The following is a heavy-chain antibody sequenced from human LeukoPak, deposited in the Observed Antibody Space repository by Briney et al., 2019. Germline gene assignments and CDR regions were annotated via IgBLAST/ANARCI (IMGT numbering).Heavy chain of an antibody. CDR3: AKDRLLRPESPSK. CDR1: GFTFSSYA. V-gene: IGHV3-23*01. J-gene: IGHJ4*02. D-gene: IGHD2-8*01. Sequence: PGGSLRLSCAASGFTFSSYAMSWVRQAPGKGLEWASAISGSGGSTYYADSVKGRFTISRDNSKNTLYLQMNSLRAEDTAVYYCAKDRLLRPESPSKWGQGTLVTVSS. CDR2: ISGSGGST.